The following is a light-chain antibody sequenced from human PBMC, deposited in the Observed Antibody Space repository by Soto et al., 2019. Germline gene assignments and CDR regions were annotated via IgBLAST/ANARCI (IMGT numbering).Light chain of an antibody. J-gene: IGKJ1*01. CDR3: EKYNRAPWT. CDR2: AAS. V-gene: IGKV1-27*01. Sequence: DIQMTQSPSSLSASVGDRVTITCRASQGISNYLAWYQQKPWKVPKLLIYAASTLQSGVPSRFSGSGSGTDFPVTISSLQPEDGATYYCEKYNRAPWTFGQGTKVEI. CDR1: QGISNY.